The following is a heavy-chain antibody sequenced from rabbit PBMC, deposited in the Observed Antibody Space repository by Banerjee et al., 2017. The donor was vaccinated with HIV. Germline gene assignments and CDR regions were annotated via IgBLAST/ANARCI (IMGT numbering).Heavy chain of an antibody. CDR2: IKTSSDNT. J-gene: IGHJ6*01. D-gene: IGHD2-1*01. V-gene: IGHV1S40*01. Sequence: QSLEESGGDLVKPGASLTLSCKASGFDFGTSYMSWFRQAHGKGLEWIGCIKTSSDNTYYASWAKGRFTISKTSTTVDLKMTSLTAADTATYFCARDHYVGDGDYDYDGMDLWGPGTLVTVS. CDR3: ARDHYVGDGDYDYDGMDL. CDR1: GFDFGTSY.